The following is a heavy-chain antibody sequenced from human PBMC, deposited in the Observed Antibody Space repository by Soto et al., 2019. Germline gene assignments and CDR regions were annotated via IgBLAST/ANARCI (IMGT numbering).Heavy chain of an antibody. J-gene: IGHJ4*02. CDR1: GFTFSSYG. D-gene: IGHD5-12*01. CDR3: AVDPGY. Sequence: GGSLRLSCAASGFTFSSYGMHWVRQAPGKGLEWVAVISYDGSNKYYADSVKGRFTISRDNSKNTLYLQMNSLRAEDTAVYYCAVDPGYWGQGTLVTVSS. V-gene: IGHV3-30*03. CDR2: ISYDGSNK.